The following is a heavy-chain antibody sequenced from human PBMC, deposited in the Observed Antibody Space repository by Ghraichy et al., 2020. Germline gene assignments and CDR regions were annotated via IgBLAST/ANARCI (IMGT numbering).Heavy chain of an antibody. Sequence: GGSLRLSCAASGFTFSSYAMSWVRQAPGKGLEWVSSISGSGISTYYADSVKGRFTISRDNSKNTLYLRMNSLRAEDTALYYCAKDYGSADYDILTGHPDYWGQGTLVTVSS. J-gene: IGHJ4*02. CDR1: GFTFSSYA. D-gene: IGHD3-9*01. CDR2: ISGSGIST. CDR3: AKDYGSADYDILTGHPDY. V-gene: IGHV3-23*01.